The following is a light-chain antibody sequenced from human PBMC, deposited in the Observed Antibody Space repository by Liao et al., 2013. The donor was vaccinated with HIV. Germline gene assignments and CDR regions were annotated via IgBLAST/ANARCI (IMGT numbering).Light chain of an antibody. J-gene: IGLJ2*01. CDR1: KLGDEY. CDR2: QDY. CDR3: QAWDSNTAWVI. V-gene: IGLV3-1*01. Sequence: SYELTQPPSVSVSPGQTASITCSGDKLGDEYTCWYQQKPGQSPVLVIYQDYKRPSGIPERFSGSSSGNTATLTISGAQAMDEADYFCQAWDSNTAWVIFGGGTKLTVL.